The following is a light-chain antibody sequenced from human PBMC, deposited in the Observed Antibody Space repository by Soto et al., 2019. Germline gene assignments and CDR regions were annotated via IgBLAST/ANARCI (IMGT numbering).Light chain of an antibody. CDR3: HQSYSTPYS. CDR2: AAS. V-gene: IGKV1-39*01. J-gene: IGKJ2*03. Sequence: DLPVTQSPSSLSASVGDRVTITCRASQRISNYLNWYQQKPGRAPELLIYAASRLQSGVPSRFSGSGSGTDFTLIISSLPPEDFASYYCHQSYSTPYSFGQGTKVEI. CDR1: QRISNY.